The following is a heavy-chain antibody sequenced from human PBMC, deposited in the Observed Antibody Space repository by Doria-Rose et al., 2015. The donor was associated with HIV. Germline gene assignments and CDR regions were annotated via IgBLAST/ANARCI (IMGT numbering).Heavy chain of an antibody. CDR1: GFSFESYA. CDR2: ISWDSGAN. D-gene: IGHD3-3*01. J-gene: IGHJ6*03. Sequence: VQLVQSGGGLVQPGRSLRLSCVGSGFSFESYAMHWVRLAPGKGLEWVAGISWDSGANGNADSVEGRFTISRDIAKKSVYLEMRSLRPEGTAFYYCAKAPIIGPKYYFYMDVWGKGTSVTVSS. CDR3: AKAPIIGPKYYFYMDV. V-gene: IGHV3-9*01.